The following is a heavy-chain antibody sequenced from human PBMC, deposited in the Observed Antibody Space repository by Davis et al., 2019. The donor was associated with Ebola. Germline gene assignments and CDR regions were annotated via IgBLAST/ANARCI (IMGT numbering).Heavy chain of an antibody. V-gene: IGHV3-23*01. Sequence: GGSLRLSCAASGFTFSSSAMSWVRQAPGKGLEWVSAISGSGSRSHYIDSVKGRYTISRDNSKDTVFLQINILRAEDTAIYYCTKEFDHGGNSYAALDVWGQRTTVTVSS. CDR1: GFTFSSSA. D-gene: IGHD4-23*01. CDR2: ISGSGSRS. CDR3: TKEFDHGGNSYAALDV. J-gene: IGHJ6*02.